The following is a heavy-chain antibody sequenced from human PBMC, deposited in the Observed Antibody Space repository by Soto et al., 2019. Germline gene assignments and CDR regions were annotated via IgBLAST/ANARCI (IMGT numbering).Heavy chain of an antibody. J-gene: IGHJ4*02. CDR3: AKDDNHYDSSGPNYFDY. V-gene: IGHV3-23*01. Sequence: GGSLRLSCAASGFTFSSYDMSWVRQAPGKGLEWVSGIRGSGGSTYYADSVKGRFTISRDNSKNTLYLQMNSLRAEDTAVYYCAKDDNHYDSSGPNYFDYWGQGTLVTVSS. CDR2: IRGSGGST. D-gene: IGHD3-22*01. CDR1: GFTFSSYD.